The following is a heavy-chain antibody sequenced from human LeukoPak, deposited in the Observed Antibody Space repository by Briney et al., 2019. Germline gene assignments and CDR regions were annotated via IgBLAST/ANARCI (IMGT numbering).Heavy chain of an antibody. J-gene: IGHJ6*02. CDR2: ISGTGGTT. D-gene: IGHD2/OR15-2a*01. V-gene: IGHV3-23*01. Sequence: PGASLRLSCAASGFTFRTYAMSWVRQAAGKGLELVSAISGTGGTTYYADSVKGRFTISRDNSKNTLYLQMNSLRAEDTAVYYCAKDRDPYDAPGTFHYYGMDVWGQGTTVTVSS. CDR1: GFTFRTYA. CDR3: AKDRDPYDAPGTFHYYGMDV.